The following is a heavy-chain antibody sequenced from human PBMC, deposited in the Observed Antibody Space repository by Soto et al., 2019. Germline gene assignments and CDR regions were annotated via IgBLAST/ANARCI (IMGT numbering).Heavy chain of an antibody. CDR1: GFTFSNYW. D-gene: IGHD3-10*01. J-gene: IGHJ4*02. CDR2: IDSYGSTT. Sequence: EVQLVESGGGLVQPGGSLRLSCAASGFTFSNYWMHWVRQAPGEGLVWVSRIDSYGSTTNYADSVKGRFTVSRDNARNTLYIQMNSLRAEETAIYYCARGGLHAFYKDNWGQGILVTVSS. V-gene: IGHV3-74*01. CDR3: ARGGLHAFYKDN.